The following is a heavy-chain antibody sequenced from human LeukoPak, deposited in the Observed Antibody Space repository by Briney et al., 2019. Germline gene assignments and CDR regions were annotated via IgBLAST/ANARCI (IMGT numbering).Heavy chain of an antibody. D-gene: IGHD6-19*01. Sequence: GGSLRLSCAASGFTFSNYWMHWVRQAPGKGLVWVSRINTDGSSTIYADSVKGRFTISRDNAKNTLYLQMNSLRAEDTAVYYCARVLVVAGTGAPDFWGQGTMVTVSS. J-gene: IGHJ3*01. CDR1: GFTFSNYW. V-gene: IGHV3-74*01. CDR2: INTDGSST. CDR3: ARVLVVAGTGAPDF.